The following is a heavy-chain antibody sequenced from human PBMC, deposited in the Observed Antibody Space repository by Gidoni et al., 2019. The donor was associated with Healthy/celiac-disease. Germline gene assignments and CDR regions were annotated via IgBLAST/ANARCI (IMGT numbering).Heavy chain of an antibody. D-gene: IGHD3-22*01. J-gene: IGHJ4*02. CDR3: AKAVHYYDSSGDYFDY. Sequence: EVQLVESGGVVVQPGGSLRLSCAAPGFTFDDYTMHWVRQAPGKGLEWVSLISWDGGSTYYADSVKGRFTISRDNSKNSLYLQMNSLRTEDTALYYCAKAVHYYDSSGDYFDYWGQGTLVTVSS. V-gene: IGHV3-43*01. CDR2: ISWDGGST. CDR1: GFTFDDYT.